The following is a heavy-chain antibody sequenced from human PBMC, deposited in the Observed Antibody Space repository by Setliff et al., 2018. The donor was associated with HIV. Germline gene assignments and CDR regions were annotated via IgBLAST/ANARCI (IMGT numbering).Heavy chain of an antibody. CDR3: TKARAVGEFYYYSMDV. V-gene: IGHV3-9*01. CDR1: GFTFDDYA. D-gene: IGHD6-13*01. J-gene: IGHJ6*02. CDR2: ISWNSETI. Sequence: PGGSLRLSCAASGFTFDDYAMYWVRLLPGKGLEWVSGISWNSETIGYADSVKGRFTISRDNAKNSLYLQMSSLRVEDTALYYCTKARAVGEFYYYSMDVWGQGTTVTVSS.